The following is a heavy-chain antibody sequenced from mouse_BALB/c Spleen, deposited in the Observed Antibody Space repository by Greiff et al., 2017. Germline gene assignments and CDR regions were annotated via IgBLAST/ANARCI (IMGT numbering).Heavy chain of an antibody. V-gene: IGHV2-9*02. CDR2: IWAGGST. CDR1: GFSLTSYG. J-gene: IGHJ3*01. Sequence: QVQLKQSGPGLVAPSQSLSITCTVSGFSLTSYGVHWVRQPPGKGLEWLGVIWAGGSTNYNSALMSRLSISKDNSKSQVFLKMNSLQTDDTAMYYCARGGDYDYDREFAYWGQGTLVTVSA. D-gene: IGHD2-4*01. CDR3: ARGGDYDYDREFAY.